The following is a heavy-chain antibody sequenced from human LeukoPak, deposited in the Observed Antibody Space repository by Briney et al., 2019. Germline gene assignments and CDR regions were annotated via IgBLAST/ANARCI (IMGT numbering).Heavy chain of an antibody. D-gene: IGHD2-21*02. CDR2: IKTKADGGAT. Sequence: GGSLRLSCAASGFTFSDYYMSWIRQAPGKGLEWLGRIKTKADGGATDYAAPVNGRFSISRDDLRNILYLQMNGLTTEDTAVYYCTTEATPCCGGDCYIDSWGQGTLVTVSS. CDR3: TTEATPCCGGDCYIDS. J-gene: IGHJ4*02. V-gene: IGHV3-15*01. CDR1: GFTFSDYY.